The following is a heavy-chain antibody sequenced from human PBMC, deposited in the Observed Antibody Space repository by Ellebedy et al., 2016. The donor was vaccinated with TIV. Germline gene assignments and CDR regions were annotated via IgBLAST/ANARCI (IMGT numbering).Heavy chain of an antibody. J-gene: IGHJ4*02. Sequence: GGSLRLXXAASGFTFSDYYMSWIRQAPGKGLEWVSYISSSSNYTNCADSVKGRFTISRDNAKNSLYLQMNSLRAEDTAVYYCARAFGAAANFDYWGQGTLVTVSS. D-gene: IGHD2-2*01. V-gene: IGHV3-11*05. CDR1: GFTFSDYY. CDR2: ISSSSNYT. CDR3: ARAFGAAANFDY.